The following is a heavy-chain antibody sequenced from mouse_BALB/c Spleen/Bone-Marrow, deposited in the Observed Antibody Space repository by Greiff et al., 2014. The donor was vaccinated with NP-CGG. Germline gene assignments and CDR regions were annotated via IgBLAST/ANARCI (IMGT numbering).Heavy chain of an antibody. J-gene: IGHJ2*01. CDR3: AKDGYYGLDY. CDR1: GYAFTNYL. CDR2: INPGSGGT. V-gene: IGHV1-54*03. D-gene: IGHD2-1*01. Sequence: VQLQQSGAKLVRPGTSVKVSCKASGYAFTNYLIEWFKQRPGQGLEWIGVINPGSGGTIFNEKFRGKATLTADKSSSTAYMQCNSLTSDDAAVYFCAKDGYYGLDYWGQGTTLTVSS.